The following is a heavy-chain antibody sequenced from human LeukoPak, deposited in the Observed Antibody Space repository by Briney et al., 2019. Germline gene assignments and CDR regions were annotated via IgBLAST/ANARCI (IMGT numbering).Heavy chain of an antibody. CDR1: GFTFSDYY. V-gene: IGHV3-11*01. CDR2: ISSSGSTI. CDR3: VRDQYYYYGMDV. J-gene: IGHJ6*02. Sequence: GGSLRLSCAASGFTFSDYYMSWIRQAPGKGLEWVSYISSSGSTIYYADSVKGRFTISRDNAKNSLYLQTNSLRAEDTAVYYCVRDQYYYYGMDVWGQGTTVTVSS.